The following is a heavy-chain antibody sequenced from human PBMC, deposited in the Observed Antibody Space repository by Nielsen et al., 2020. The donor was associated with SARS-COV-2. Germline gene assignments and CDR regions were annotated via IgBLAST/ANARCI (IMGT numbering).Heavy chain of an antibody. D-gene: IGHD5-24*01. Sequence: GESLKISCAASGFTFNSYAMSWVRQAPGKGLEWVSLISDSGGSTYSADSVKGRFTISRDNSKNTLYLQMNSLRAEDTAVYYCAKGLPEEMATIRAFGYWGQGTLVTVSS. CDR2: ISDSGGST. CDR1: GFTFNSYA. CDR3: AKGLPEEMATIRAFGY. V-gene: IGHV3-23*01. J-gene: IGHJ4*02.